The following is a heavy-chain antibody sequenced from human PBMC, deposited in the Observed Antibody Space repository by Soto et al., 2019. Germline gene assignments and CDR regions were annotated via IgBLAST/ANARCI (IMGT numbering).Heavy chain of an antibody. Sequence: GGSLRLSCAASGFTFSSYAMSWVRQAPGKGLEWVSAISGSGGSTYYADSVKGRFTISRDNSKNTLYLQMNSLRAEDTAVYYCAKDPWYSSGWYASGWFDPWGQGTLVTVPQ. V-gene: IGHV3-23*01. J-gene: IGHJ5*02. CDR3: AKDPWYSSGWYASGWFDP. D-gene: IGHD6-19*01. CDR2: ISGSGGST. CDR1: GFTFSSYA.